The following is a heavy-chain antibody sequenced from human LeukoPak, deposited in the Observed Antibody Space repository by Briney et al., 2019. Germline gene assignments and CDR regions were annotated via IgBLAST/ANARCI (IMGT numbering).Heavy chain of an antibody. J-gene: IGHJ4*02. CDR1: GYTFTNNG. Sequence: ASVKVSCKASGYTFTNNGIHWVRQAPGQGLEWMGWISAFNGYTNYAQNLQGRVTMTTDTSTSTAYMELRSLRSDDTAVYYCASSPIAAAGIFVDWGQGTLVTVSS. CDR2: ISAFNGYT. CDR3: ASSPIAAAGIFVD. V-gene: IGHV1-18*01. D-gene: IGHD6-13*01.